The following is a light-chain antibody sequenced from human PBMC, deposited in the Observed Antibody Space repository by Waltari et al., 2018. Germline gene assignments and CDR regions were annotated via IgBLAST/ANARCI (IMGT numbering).Light chain of an antibody. V-gene: IGKV4-1*01. Sequence: DIVMTQSPDSLAVSLGERATINCKSSQSVLYSSNNKNYLAWYQQKPGQTHKLLIYWASTLESGVPDRFSCSGSETDFTLTVSSLQAEDVAVYYCQQYYSTPTFGQGTKLEIK. CDR2: WAS. CDR1: QSVLYSSNNKNY. J-gene: IGKJ2*01. CDR3: QQYYSTPT.